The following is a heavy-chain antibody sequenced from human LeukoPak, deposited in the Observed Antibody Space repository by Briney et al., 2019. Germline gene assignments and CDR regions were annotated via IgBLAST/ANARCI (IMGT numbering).Heavy chain of an antibody. Sequence: PGGSLRLSCAASGFTFSSYEMNWVRQAQGKGLEWVSYISSSGSTIYYADSVKGRFTISRDNAKNSLYLQMNSLRAEDTAVYYCARDLRGSSGSTYYYYYMDVWGKGTTVTVSS. CDR3: ARDLRGSSGSTYYYYYMDV. V-gene: IGHV3-48*03. CDR2: ISSSGSTI. J-gene: IGHJ6*03. D-gene: IGHD6-19*01. CDR1: GFTFSSYE.